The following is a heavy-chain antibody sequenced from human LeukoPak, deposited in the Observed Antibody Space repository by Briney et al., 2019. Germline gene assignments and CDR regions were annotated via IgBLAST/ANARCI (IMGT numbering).Heavy chain of an antibody. CDR1: GYSVTAYW. Sequence: GESLKISCKASGYSVTAYWIGWVRQMPGKGLEWMGIIYPGDSDTRYSPSFQGQVTISADKSISTAYLQWSSLKTSDTAMYYYATKGGYDTGYYADYWGQGTLVTVSS. CDR3: ATKGGYDTGYYADY. V-gene: IGHV5-51*01. D-gene: IGHD5-12*01. CDR2: IYPGDSDT. J-gene: IGHJ4*02.